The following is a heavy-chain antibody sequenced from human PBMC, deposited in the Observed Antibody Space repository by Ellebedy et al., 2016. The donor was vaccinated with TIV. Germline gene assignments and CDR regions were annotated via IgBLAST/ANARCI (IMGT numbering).Heavy chain of an antibody. CDR2: ISSSSSYI. Sequence: GESLKISCAASGFTFSSYSMNWVRQAPGKGLEWVSSISSSSSYIYYADSVKGRFTISRDNAKNSLYLQMNSLRAEDTAVFYCARGRYYYGSGNYYTHYFDVWGQGTLVTVSS. CDR1: GFTFSSYS. J-gene: IGHJ4*02. CDR3: ARGRYYYGSGNYYTHYFDV. V-gene: IGHV3-21*01. D-gene: IGHD3-10*01.